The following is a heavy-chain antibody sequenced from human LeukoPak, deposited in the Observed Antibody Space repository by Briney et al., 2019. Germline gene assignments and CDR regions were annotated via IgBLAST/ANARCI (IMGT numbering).Heavy chain of an antibody. V-gene: IGHV1-18*04. CDR2: ISAYNANT. CDR1: GYTFTNYY. D-gene: IGHD3-22*01. Sequence: GASVKVSCKASGYTFTNYYIHWVRQAPGQGLEWMGWISAYNANTHYARKLQGRVTMTTDTSTSTAYMELRSLRSDDTAVFYCARDNYDSSGYYLDYWGQGTLVTVSS. CDR3: ARDNYDSSGYYLDY. J-gene: IGHJ4*02.